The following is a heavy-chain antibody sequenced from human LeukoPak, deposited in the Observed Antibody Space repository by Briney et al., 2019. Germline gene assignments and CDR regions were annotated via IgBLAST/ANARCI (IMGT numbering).Heavy chain of an antibody. CDR3: ARSHYYDSSSFYYYYYVMDV. CDR2: INSDGSST. Sequence: PGGSLRLSCAASGFTFGSYWMHWVRQAPGKGLVWVSRINSDGSSTSYADSVKGRFTISRDNAKNTLYLQMNSLRAEDTAVYYCARSHYYDSSSFYYYYYVMDVWGQGTTVTVSS. J-gene: IGHJ6*02. V-gene: IGHV3-74*01. D-gene: IGHD3-22*01. CDR1: GFTFGSYW.